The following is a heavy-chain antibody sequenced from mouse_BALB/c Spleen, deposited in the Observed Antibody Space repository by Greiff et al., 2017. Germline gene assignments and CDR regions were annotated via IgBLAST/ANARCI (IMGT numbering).Heavy chain of an antibody. CDR1: GFTFSSYA. CDR2: ISSGGST. Sequence: EVHLVESGGGLVKPGGSLKLSCAASGFTFSSYAMSWVRQTPEKRLEWVASISSGGSTYYPDSVKGRFTISRDNSQSILYLQMNTLRAEDSATYYCARDMITSMDYWGQGTSVTVSS. CDR3: ARDMITSMDY. V-gene: IGHV5-6-5*01. J-gene: IGHJ4*01. D-gene: IGHD2-4*01.